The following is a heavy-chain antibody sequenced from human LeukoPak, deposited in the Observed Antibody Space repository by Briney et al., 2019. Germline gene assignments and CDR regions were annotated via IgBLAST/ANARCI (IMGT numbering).Heavy chain of an antibody. CDR1: GFTFSSSS. Sequence: GGSLRLSCAASGFTFSSSSMNWVRQAPGKGLEWVANIKQDGSEKYYVDSVKGRFTISRDNAKNSLYLQMNSLRAEDTAVYYCAKRRGLELTYYYHMDVWGKGTTVTVSS. J-gene: IGHJ6*03. V-gene: IGHV3-7*03. D-gene: IGHD1-7*01. CDR2: IKQDGSEK. CDR3: AKRRGLELTYYYHMDV.